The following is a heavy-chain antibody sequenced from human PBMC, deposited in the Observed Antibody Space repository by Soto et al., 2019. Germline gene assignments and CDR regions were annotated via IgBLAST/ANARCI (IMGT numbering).Heavy chain of an antibody. CDR3: ASAVRSWFYFDY. CDR1: GGSISSGGYY. CDR2: IYYNGNT. Sequence: SETLSLTCTVAGGSISSGGYYWSWNRQHPGKGLEWIGYIYYNGNTYYNPSLKSRVTISLDTSKNQFSLKLNSVTAADTAVYYCASAVRSWFYFDYWGQGALVTVSS. V-gene: IGHV4-31*03. J-gene: IGHJ4*02. D-gene: IGHD6-13*01.